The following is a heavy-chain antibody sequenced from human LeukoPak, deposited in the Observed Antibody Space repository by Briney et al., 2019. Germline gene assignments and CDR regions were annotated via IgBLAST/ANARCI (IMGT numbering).Heavy chain of an antibody. CDR1: GGSISSSDYY. Sequence: SETLSLTCTVSGGSISSSDYYWGWIRQPPGKGLDWVGYIFYSGTTYYNPSLKSRVTISVDTSKNQFSLKLSSVTAADTAVYYCARLPYYYDSSGYYYFSFDYWGQGTLVTVSS. D-gene: IGHD3-22*01. CDR2: IFYSGTT. CDR3: ARLPYYYDSSGYYYFSFDY. J-gene: IGHJ4*02. V-gene: IGHV4-39*01.